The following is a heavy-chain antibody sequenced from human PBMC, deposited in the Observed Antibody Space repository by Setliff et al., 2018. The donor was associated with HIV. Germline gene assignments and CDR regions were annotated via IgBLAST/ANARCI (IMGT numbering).Heavy chain of an antibody. D-gene: IGHD5-12*01. V-gene: IGHV4-59*11. CDR2: IYSTGST. Sequence: PSETLSLTCTVSGPSINIHYWSWIRQSPGKGFEWIGYIYSTGSTNYNPSPQSRVTISMVASRNQFSLKLSSVTAADTAVYYCARSPLYSGYERYYFDYWGQGTLVTVSS. CDR3: ARSPLYSGYERYYFDY. CDR1: GPSINIHY. J-gene: IGHJ4*02.